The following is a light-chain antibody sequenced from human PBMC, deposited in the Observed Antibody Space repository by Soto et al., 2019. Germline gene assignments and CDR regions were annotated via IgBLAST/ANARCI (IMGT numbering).Light chain of an antibody. J-gene: IGKJ1*01. V-gene: IGKV3-20*01. CDR3: QQYGSSPLT. Sequence: EIVLTQSPGTLSLSPGERATLSCRASQSVSSSYLVWYPQKPGQAPRLLIYGASSRATGIPDRFSGSGSGTDFTLTISRLEPEDFAVYYCQQYGSSPLTFGQGTKVEIK. CDR2: GAS. CDR1: QSVSSSY.